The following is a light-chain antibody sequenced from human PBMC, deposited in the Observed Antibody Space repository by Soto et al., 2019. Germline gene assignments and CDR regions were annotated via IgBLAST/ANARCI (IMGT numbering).Light chain of an antibody. V-gene: IGKV1-5*01. Sequence: DIQITQSPSTLSASVGDRVTITCRASQSISSWLAWYQQKPGKAPKLLIYDASSLESGVPSRFSGSGSGTEFPLTISSLRPDDFATYYCQQYNSYLLTFGGGTKVEIK. CDR1: QSISSW. CDR2: DAS. CDR3: QQYNSYLLT. J-gene: IGKJ4*01.